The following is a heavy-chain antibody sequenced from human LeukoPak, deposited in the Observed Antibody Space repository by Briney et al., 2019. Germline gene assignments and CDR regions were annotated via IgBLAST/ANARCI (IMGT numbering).Heavy chain of an antibody. J-gene: IGHJ4*02. CDR3: ARGSYYAPYYFDY. CDR2: ISSGSNTI. CDR1: GFTFSTYI. V-gene: IGHV3-48*02. Sequence: GGSLRLSCAASGFTFSTYIMNWVRQAPGKGLEWLSYISSGSNTIFYADSVKGQFTISRDNAKNSLFLQVNSLRDEDTAVYYCARGSYYAPYYFDYWGQGTLVTVSS. D-gene: IGHD1-26*01.